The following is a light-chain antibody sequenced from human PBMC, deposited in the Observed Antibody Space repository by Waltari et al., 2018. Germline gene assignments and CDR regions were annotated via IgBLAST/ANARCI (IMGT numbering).Light chain of an antibody. Sequence: QSALTQPPSPSGSPGQSVTIPCTGTGSGGSVSWYQQLPGKAPKLLIYEVSKRPSGVPDRFSGSKSGNTASLTVSGLQAEDEGDYYCSSDAVSNNFYDFGSGTKVTVL. J-gene: IGLJ1*01. CDR3: SSDAVSNNFYD. CDR1: GSGGS. CDR2: EVS. V-gene: IGLV2-8*01.